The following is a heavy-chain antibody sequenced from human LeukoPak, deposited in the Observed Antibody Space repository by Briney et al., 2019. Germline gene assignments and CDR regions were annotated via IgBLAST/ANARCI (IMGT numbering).Heavy chain of an antibody. Sequence: ASVKVSCKASDYTFTTYGISWVRHAPGQGHEWMGWISAYNGNTNYAQKLQGRVTMTTDTSTSTAYMELRSLRSDDTGVYYCARGGYDSSGYFTEFDYWGQGTLVTVSS. D-gene: IGHD3-22*01. CDR1: DYTFTTYG. V-gene: IGHV1-18*01. CDR3: ARGGYDSSGYFTEFDY. J-gene: IGHJ4*02. CDR2: ISAYNGNT.